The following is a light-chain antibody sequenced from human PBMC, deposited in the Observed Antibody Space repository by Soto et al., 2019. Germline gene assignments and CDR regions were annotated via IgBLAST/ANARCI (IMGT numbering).Light chain of an antibody. CDR3: QQYGSSSWT. CDR1: QSVSSSY. J-gene: IGKJ1*01. CDR2: GAS. Sequence: EIVLTQSAGTLSLSPGERATLSCRASQSVSSSYLAWYQHKPGQAPRLLIYGASSRATGIPDRFSGSGSGTDFTLTISRLEPEDFAVYYCQQYGSSSWTFGQGTKVDNK. V-gene: IGKV3-20*01.